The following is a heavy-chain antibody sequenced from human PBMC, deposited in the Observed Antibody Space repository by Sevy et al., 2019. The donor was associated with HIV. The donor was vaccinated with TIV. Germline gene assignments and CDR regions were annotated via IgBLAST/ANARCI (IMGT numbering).Heavy chain of an antibody. J-gene: IGHJ6*02. V-gene: IGHV4-59*01. D-gene: IGHD2-8*01. Sequence: SETLSLTCTVSGGSISSYYWSWIRQPPGNGLEWIGYIYYSGCTNYNPSLKSRVTISVDTSKNQFSLKLSSVTAADTAVYYCARGIYCTNGVCYHYGMDVWGQGTTVTVSS. CDR3: ARGIYCTNGVCYHYGMDV. CDR1: GGSISSYY. CDR2: IYYSGCT.